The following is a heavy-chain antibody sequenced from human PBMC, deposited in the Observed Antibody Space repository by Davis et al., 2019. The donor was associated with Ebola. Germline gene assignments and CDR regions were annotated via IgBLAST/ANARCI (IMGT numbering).Heavy chain of an antibody. D-gene: IGHD3-10*01. CDR1: GFTFSSYS. Sequence: GESLKISCAAPGFTFSSYSMNWVRQAPGKGLEWVSSISSSSSYINYADSVKCRFTISRDNAKNSLYLQMNSLRAEDTAVYYCARVGGTMVRGVIGYWGQGTLVTVSS. CDR3: ARVGGTMVRGVIGY. J-gene: IGHJ4*02. V-gene: IGHV3-21*01. CDR2: ISSSSSYI.